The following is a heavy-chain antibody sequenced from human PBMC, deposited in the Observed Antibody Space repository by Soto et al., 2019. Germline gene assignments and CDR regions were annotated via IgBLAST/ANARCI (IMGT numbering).Heavy chain of an antibody. J-gene: IGHJ6*03. D-gene: IGHD3-10*01. CDR2: INPSGGST. Sequence: QVQLVQSGAEVKKPGASVKVSCKASGYTFTSYYMHWVRQAPGQGLEWMGIINPSGGSTSYAQKFQGRVTMTRDTSTSTVYMELSSLRSEDTAVYYCARGTTSGPALFRYMDVWGKGTTVTVSS. V-gene: IGHV1-46*01. CDR1: GYTFTSYY. CDR3: ARGTTSGPALFRYMDV.